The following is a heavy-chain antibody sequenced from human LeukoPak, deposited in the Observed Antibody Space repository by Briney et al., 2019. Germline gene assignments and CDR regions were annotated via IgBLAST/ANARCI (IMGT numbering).Heavy chain of an antibody. D-gene: IGHD5-18*01. J-gene: IGHJ4*02. CDR1: GGTFSSYA. Sequence: GASVKVSFKASGGTFSSYAISWVRQAPGQGLEWMGRIIPILGIANYAQKFQGRVTITADKSTSTAYMELSSLRSEDAAVYYCARVSSAMVTYFDYWGQGTLVTVSS. CDR2: IIPILGIA. V-gene: IGHV1-69*04. CDR3: ARVSSAMVTYFDY.